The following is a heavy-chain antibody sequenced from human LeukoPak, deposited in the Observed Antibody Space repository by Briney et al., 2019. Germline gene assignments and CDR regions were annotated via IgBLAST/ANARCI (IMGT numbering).Heavy chain of an antibody. CDR2: INHSGST. J-gene: IGHJ5*02. CDR1: GGSFSGYY. CDR3: ARYYLQWLARSTNWFDP. Sequence: SETLSLTCAVYGGSFSGYYWSWIRQPPGKGLEWIGEINHSGSTNYNPSLRSRVTISVDTSKNQFSLKLSSVTAADTAVYYCARYYLQWLARSTNWFDPWGQGTLVTVSS. D-gene: IGHD6-19*01. V-gene: IGHV4-34*01.